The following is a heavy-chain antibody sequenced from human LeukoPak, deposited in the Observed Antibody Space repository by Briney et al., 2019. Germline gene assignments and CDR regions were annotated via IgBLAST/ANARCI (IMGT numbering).Heavy chain of an antibody. D-gene: IGHD2-15*01. Sequence: SVTVSCKASGGTFSTSTINWVRQAPGQGLEWMGGIIPLFGIPNYAQKFQGTGTITTDESTSPAYMELRSLRSEDTAVYYCARSPVDYCSGGSCYNNWFDPWGQGTLVTVSS. V-gene: IGHV1-69*05. CDR3: ARSPVDYCSGGSCYNNWFDP. CDR1: GGTFSTST. CDR2: IIPLFGIP. J-gene: IGHJ5*02.